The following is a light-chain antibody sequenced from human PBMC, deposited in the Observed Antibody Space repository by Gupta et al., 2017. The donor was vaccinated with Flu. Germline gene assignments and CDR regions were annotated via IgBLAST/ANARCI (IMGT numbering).Light chain of an antibody. Sequence: SSDLTQPPSVSVLPGQTATITCSGDKLGDKNVCWYQQKSGQPPVVVIYQDDRRPAGIPERFSGSYSGDTATLTIGGTQATDEADYYCQTWDSSASSYAFGPGTTVTVL. CDR2: QDD. J-gene: IGLJ1*01. CDR3: QTWDSSASSYA. V-gene: IGLV3-1*01. CDR1: KLGDKN.